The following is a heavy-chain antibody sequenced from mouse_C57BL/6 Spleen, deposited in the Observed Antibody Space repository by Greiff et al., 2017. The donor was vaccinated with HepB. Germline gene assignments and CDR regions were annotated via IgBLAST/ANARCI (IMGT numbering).Heavy chain of an antibody. CDR3: ARGGGYYVYWYFDV. Sequence: QVQLKQPGAELVKPGASVKLSCKASGYTFTSYWMQWVKQRPGQGLEWIGEIDPSDSYTNYNQKFKGKATLTVDTSSSTAYMQLSSLTSEDSAVYYCARGGGYYVYWYFDVWGTGTTVTVSS. CDR1: GYTFTSYW. V-gene: IGHV1-50*01. D-gene: IGHD2-3*01. CDR2: IDPSDSYT. J-gene: IGHJ1*03.